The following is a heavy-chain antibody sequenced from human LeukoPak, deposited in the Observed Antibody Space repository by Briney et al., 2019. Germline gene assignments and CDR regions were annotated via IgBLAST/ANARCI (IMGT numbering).Heavy chain of an antibody. Sequence: SETLSLTCSVSGGSMTSYYWSWIRQPPGKGLEWIGYVYYRGSTSYNPSLKSRVTMSVDTSKNQFSLKLSSVTAADTAVYYCARLSTYSAILTGYHRTYYFGYWGQGTLVTVSS. D-gene: IGHD3-9*01. CDR1: GGSMTSYY. CDR3: ARLSTYSAILTGYHRTYYFGY. CDR2: VYYRGST. V-gene: IGHV4-59*08. J-gene: IGHJ4*02.